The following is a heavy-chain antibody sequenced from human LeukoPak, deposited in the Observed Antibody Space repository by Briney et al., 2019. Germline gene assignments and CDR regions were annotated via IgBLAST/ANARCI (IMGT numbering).Heavy chain of an antibody. D-gene: IGHD3-10*01. CDR3: ARDLGNYYGSGSNPYFDY. Sequence: ASVKVSCKASGYTFTSYYMHWVRQAPGQGLEWMGIINPSGGSTSYVQKFQGRVTMTRDMSTSTVYMELSSLRSEDTAVYYCARDLGNYYGSGSNPYFDYWGQGTLVTVSS. CDR1: GYTFTSYY. V-gene: IGHV1-46*01. J-gene: IGHJ4*02. CDR2: INPSGGST.